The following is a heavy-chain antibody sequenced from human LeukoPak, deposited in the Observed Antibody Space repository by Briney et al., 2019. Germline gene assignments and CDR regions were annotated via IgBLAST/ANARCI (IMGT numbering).Heavy chain of an antibody. CDR2: IHSSGYT. D-gene: IGHD1-26*01. Sequence: SETLSLTCTVSGSSISSNYWAWIRQPPGQGLEWIAYIHSSGYTNYNPFLRSRVTISVDTSKNEFSLKVTSVTAADTAVYYCAQRQGPTSGSYDYFNPWGQGTLVTVSS. J-gene: IGHJ5*02. V-gene: IGHV4-4*09. CDR1: GSSISSNY. CDR3: AQRQGPTSGSYDYFNP.